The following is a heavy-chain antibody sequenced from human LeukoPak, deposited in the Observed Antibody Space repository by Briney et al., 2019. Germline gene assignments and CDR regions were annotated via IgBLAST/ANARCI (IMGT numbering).Heavy chain of an antibody. CDR3: AHTPYLYYFDS. CDR1: GSSPNTTGAG. V-gene: IGHV2-5*02. CDR2: IYWDDDK. D-gene: IGHD3-16*01. Sequence: SPTPLHPPSTLTLTCIFSGSSPNTTGAGVGCIRQPPGTALEWLALIYWDDDKRYSPSLKSRLTITKDTSRNQVVLTVTNMDPVDTATYYCAHTPYLYYFDSWGQGTLVTVSS. J-gene: IGHJ4*02.